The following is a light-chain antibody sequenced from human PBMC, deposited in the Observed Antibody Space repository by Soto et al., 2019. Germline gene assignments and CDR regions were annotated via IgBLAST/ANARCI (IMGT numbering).Light chain of an antibody. J-gene: IGLJ1*01. CDR2: LGD. CDR3: AAWDDNLNAYV. Sequence: QSVLTQPPSASSTPGQTVTISCSGSTSNIGTFYVYWYQHLPGTAPKLLIYLGDQRASGVSDRFSSSKSGTSASLAINGLRSDDEADYYCAAWDDNLNAYVFGSGTKLTVL. V-gene: IGLV1-47*02. CDR1: TSNIGTFY.